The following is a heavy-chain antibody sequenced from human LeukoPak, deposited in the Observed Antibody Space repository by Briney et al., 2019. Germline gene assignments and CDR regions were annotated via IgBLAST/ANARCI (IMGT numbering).Heavy chain of an antibody. CDR1: GFSVTNNY. CDR3: ARGDGYNFFDH. D-gene: IGHD5-24*01. V-gene: IGHV3-53*01. Sequence: PGGSLRLSCAVSGFSVTNNYMSWVRQAPGKGLEWVSVLYVGGATYYADSVKGRFTISRDNSENTLYLQMKSLRAEDTAVYYCARGDGYNFFDHWGQGTLVTVSS. J-gene: IGHJ4*02. CDR2: LYVGGAT.